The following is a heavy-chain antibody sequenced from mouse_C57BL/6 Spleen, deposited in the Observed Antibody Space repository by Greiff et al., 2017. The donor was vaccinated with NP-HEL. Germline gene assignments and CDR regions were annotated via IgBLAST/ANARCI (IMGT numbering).Heavy chain of an antibody. CDR3: ARGYSNPWFAY. D-gene: IGHD2-5*01. J-gene: IGHJ3*01. Sequence: QVQLQQPGAELVKPGASVKLSCKASGYTFTSYWMHWVKQRPGQGLAWIGMIHPNSGSTNYNEKFKSKATLTVDKSSSTAYMQLSSLTSEDSAVYYCARGYSNPWFAYWGQGTLVTVSA. CDR2: IHPNSGST. V-gene: IGHV1-64*01. CDR1: GYTFTSYW.